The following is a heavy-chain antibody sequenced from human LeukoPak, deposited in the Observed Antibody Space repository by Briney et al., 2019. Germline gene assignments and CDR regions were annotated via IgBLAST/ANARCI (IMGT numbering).Heavy chain of an antibody. Sequence: GGSLRLSCGASGFSLSKAWMSWVRQAPGKGLEWVGRIKTETDGGTTDYAAPVKGRFSISRDDSKNTLFLQMNSLNTEDTAVYYCTTGGINWNYVGYWGQGTLVTVSS. CDR2: IKTETDGGTT. V-gene: IGHV3-15*01. CDR1: GFSLSKAW. CDR3: TTGGINWNYVGY. D-gene: IGHD1-7*01. J-gene: IGHJ4*02.